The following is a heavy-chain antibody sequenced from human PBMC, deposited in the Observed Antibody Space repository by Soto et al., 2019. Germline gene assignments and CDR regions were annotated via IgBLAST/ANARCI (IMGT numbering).Heavy chain of an antibody. CDR1: GYTFTSYD. CDR3: ARAATRYCTNGVCYTGY. J-gene: IGHJ4*02. CDR2: MNPNSGNT. D-gene: IGHD2-8*01. Sequence: ASVKVSCKASGYTFTSYDINWVRQATGQGLEWMGWMNPNSGNTGYAQKFQGRVTMTRNTSISTAYMELSSLRSEDTAVYYCARAATRYCTNGVCYTGYWGQGTLVTVSS. V-gene: IGHV1-8*01.